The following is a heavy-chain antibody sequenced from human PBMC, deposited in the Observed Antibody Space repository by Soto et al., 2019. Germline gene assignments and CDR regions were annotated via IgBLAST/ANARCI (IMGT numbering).Heavy chain of an antibody. CDR2: IYPGDSDT. J-gene: IGHJ6*02. CDR1: GYSFASYW. V-gene: IGHV5-51*01. Sequence: PVESLPISRDDSGYSFASYWIVWVLQMPGKDLEWMGIIYPGDSDTRYSPSFQGQVTISADKSLRTAYLQWTSLKASDTALYYCARTRSFTLGSYYDGMDVWGQGTTVTGSS. D-gene: IGHD6-6*01. CDR3: ARTRSFTLGSYYDGMDV.